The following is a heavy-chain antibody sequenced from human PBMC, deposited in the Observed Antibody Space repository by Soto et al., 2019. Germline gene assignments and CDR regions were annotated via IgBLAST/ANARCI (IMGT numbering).Heavy chain of an antibody. CDR1: GGSISSYY. D-gene: IGHD5-18*01. V-gene: IGHV4-59*01. J-gene: IGHJ6*02. CDR3: ARERGYSYGADYGMDV. Sequence: SETLSLTCTVSGGSISSYYWSWIRQPPGKGLEWIGYIYYSGSTNYNPSLKSRVTISVDTSKNQFSLKLSSVTAADTAVYYCARERGYSYGADYGMDVWGQGTTVTVSS. CDR2: IYYSGST.